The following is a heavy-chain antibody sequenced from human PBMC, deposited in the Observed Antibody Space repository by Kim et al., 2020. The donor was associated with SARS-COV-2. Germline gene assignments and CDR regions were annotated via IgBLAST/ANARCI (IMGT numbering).Heavy chain of an antibody. Sequence: ASVKVSCKASGYTFTGYYMHWVRQAPGQGLEWMGWINPYSGGTNYAQKFQGRVTMTSDTSIRTASMELSRLRSDDTAVYYCARVPEYGDPPDYCGQGTLVTVSS. J-gene: IGHJ4*02. CDR3: ARVPEYGDPPDY. D-gene: IGHD4-17*01. V-gene: IGHV1-2*02. CDR2: INPYSGGT. CDR1: GYTFTGYY.